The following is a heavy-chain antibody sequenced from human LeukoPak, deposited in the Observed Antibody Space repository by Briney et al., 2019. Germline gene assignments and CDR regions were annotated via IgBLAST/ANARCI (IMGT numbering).Heavy chain of an antibody. J-gene: IGHJ5*01. CDR2: IYYSGNT. V-gene: IGHV4-39*01. D-gene: IGHD6-19*01. Sequence: SETESHTCTVSGGSTSSSSYYWGWIRQPPGKGLEWIGSIYYSGNTYYNPSLKSRVTISVDTSKNQFSLKLSSVTAADTAVYYCVRHHRQWLPLNWFDPWGQGTLVTVSS. CDR1: GGSTSSSSYY. CDR3: VRHHRQWLPLNWFDP.